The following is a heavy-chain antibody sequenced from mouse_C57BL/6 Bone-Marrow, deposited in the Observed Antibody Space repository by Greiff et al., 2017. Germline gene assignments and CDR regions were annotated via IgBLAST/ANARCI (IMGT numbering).Heavy chain of an antibody. CDR3: ARSPFDYDWFAY. D-gene: IGHD2-4*01. CDR1: GYAFTNYL. J-gene: IGHJ3*01. CDR2: INPGSGGT. V-gene: IGHV1-54*01. Sequence: VQLQQSGAELVRPGTSVKVSCKASGYAFTNYLIEWVKQRPGQGLEWIGVINPGSGGTNYNEKFKGKATLTADKSSSTAYMQLSSLTSEDSAVYFCARSPFDYDWFAYWGQGTLVTVSA.